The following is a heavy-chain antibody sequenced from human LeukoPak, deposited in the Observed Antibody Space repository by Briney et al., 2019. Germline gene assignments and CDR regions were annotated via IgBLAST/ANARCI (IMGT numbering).Heavy chain of an antibody. D-gene: IGHD3-10*01. CDR3: ARASSRGYFDY. J-gene: IGHJ4*02. V-gene: IGHV4-34*01. Sequence: SETLSLTCAVYGGSFSGYYWSWIRQPPGKGLEWIGEINHSGSTNYNPSLKSRVTMSVDTSKNQFSLKLSSVTAADTAVYYCARASSRGYFDYWGQGTLVTVSS. CDR1: GGSFSGYY. CDR2: INHSGST.